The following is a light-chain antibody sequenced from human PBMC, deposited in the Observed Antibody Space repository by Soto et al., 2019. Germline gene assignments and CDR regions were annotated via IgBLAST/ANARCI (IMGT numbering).Light chain of an antibody. CDR2: AAS. V-gene: IGKV1-39*01. Sequence: DIQLTQSPSSLSASVGDRVTITCRASQSISSYLNWYQQKPGKAPKLLIYAASSLQSGVPSRFSGSGSGTAFTLTISSLQPEDFATYFGQQSYSTPLTSGGGTKVEIK. CDR3: QQSYSTPLT. J-gene: IGKJ4*01. CDR1: QSISSY.